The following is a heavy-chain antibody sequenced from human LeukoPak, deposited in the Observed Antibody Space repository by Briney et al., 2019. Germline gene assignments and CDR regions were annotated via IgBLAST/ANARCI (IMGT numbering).Heavy chain of an antibody. Sequence: GASVKVSCKASGGTFSSYAISWVRQAPGQGLEWMGGIIPIFGTANYAQKFQGRVTITADESTSTAYMELSSLRSEDTAVYYCARADTDYYDSSGYYFDYWGRGTLVTVSS. CDR3: ARADTDYYDSSGYYFDY. CDR1: GGTFSSYA. V-gene: IGHV1-69*13. J-gene: IGHJ4*02. CDR2: IIPIFGTA. D-gene: IGHD3-22*01.